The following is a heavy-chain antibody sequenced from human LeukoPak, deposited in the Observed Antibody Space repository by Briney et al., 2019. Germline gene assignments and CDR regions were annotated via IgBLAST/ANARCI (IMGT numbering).Heavy chain of an antibody. CDR3: ARDIAVAGDY. J-gene: IGHJ4*02. CDR1: GFTFSSYS. D-gene: IGHD6-19*01. Sequence: NSGGSLRLSCAASGFTFSSYSMNWVRQAPGKGLEWVSSISSSSSYIYYADSVKGRFTISRDNAKNSLYLQMNSLRAEDTAVYYCARDIAVAGDYWGQGTLVTVSS. CDR2: ISSSSSYI. V-gene: IGHV3-21*01.